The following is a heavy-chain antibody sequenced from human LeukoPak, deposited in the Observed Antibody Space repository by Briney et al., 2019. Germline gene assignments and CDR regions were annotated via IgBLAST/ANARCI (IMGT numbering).Heavy chain of an antibody. J-gene: IGHJ3*02. V-gene: IGHV1-24*01. D-gene: IGHD3-16*01. CDR2: FDPEDGET. Sequence: ASVKVSCKVSGYTLTELPMHWVRQAPGKGLEWMGGFDPEDGETIYAQKFQGRVTMTEDTSTDTAYMELSSLRSEDTAVYYCATETTRGRTDAFDIWGQGTMVAVSS. CDR1: GYTLTELP. CDR3: ATETTRGRTDAFDI.